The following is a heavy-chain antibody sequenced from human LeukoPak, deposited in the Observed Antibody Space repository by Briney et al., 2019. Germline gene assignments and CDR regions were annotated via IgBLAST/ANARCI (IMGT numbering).Heavy chain of an antibody. Sequence: GGSLRLSCAASGFSFSRYYMSWVRQAPGKGLEWVSVLFSGGDTYYADPVKDRSSISRDSSRETLFLQMNSLRADDTAVYYCARQGYDSGFDYWGHGTMVTVSS. J-gene: IGHJ4*01. D-gene: IGHD5-12*01. CDR3: ARQGYDSGFDY. V-gene: IGHV3-66*04. CDR2: LFSGGDT. CDR1: GFSFSRYY.